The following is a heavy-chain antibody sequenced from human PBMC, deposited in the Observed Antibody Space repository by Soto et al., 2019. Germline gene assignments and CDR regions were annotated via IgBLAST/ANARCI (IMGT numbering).Heavy chain of an antibody. CDR3: ARVLSGVTMVRGSTSLGF. J-gene: IGHJ4*02. CDR1: GYTFTSYY. V-gene: IGHV1-46*03. CDR2: INPSGGST. D-gene: IGHD3-10*01. Sequence: GASAKVSCKASGYTFTSYYMHWVRQAPGQGLEWMGIINPSGGSTSYAQKFQGRVTMTRDTSTSTVYMELSSLRSEDTAVYYCARVLSGVTMVRGSTSLGFWGQGTLVTSPQ.